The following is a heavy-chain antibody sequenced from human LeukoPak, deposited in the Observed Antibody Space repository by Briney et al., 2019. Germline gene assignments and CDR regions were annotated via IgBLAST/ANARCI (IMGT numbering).Heavy chain of an antibody. Sequence: GGSLRLSCAASGFTFSSYAMSWVRQAPGKGLEWVSAISGSGGSTYYADSVKGRFTISRDNSKNTLYLQMNSLRAEDTAVYYRAKYLGDSSGYYYVGEDVGYWGQGTLVTVSS. V-gene: IGHV3-23*01. J-gene: IGHJ4*02. CDR3: AKYLGDSSGYYYVGEDVGY. D-gene: IGHD3-22*01. CDR1: GFTFSSYA. CDR2: ISGSGGST.